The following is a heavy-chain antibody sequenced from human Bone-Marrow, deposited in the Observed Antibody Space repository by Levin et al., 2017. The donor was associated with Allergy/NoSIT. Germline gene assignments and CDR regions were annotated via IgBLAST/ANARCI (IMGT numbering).Heavy chain of an antibody. J-gene: IGHJ2*01. CDR2: IFYSGST. V-gene: IGHV4-39*02. D-gene: IGHD4-17*01. CDR3: ARERQDDYGDYDRYFDL. CDR1: GGSISSSSYY. Sequence: SETLSLTCTVSGGSISSSSYYWGWIRQPPGKGLEWIGSIFYSGSTYYNPSLKSRVTISVDTSKNQFSLKLSSVTAADTAVYYCARERQDDYGDYDRYFDLWGRGTLVTVSS.